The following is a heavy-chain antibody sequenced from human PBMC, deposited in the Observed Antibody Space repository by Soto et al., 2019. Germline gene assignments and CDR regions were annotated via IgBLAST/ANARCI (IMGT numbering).Heavy chain of an antibody. J-gene: IGHJ6*02. CDR3: ARMGASPQDYYYGMDV. Sequence: SETLSLTCTVSGGSISSGGYYWSWIRQHPGKGLEWIGYIYYSGSTYYNPSLKSRVTISVDTSKNQFSLKLSSVTAADTAVYYCARMGASPQDYYYGMDVWGQGTTVTVSS. D-gene: IGHD1-26*01. V-gene: IGHV4-31*03. CDR2: IYYSGST. CDR1: GGSISSGGYY.